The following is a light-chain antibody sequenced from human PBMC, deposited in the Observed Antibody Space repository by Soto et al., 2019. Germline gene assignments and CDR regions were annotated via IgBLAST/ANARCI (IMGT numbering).Light chain of an antibody. J-gene: IGLJ1*01. CDR3: GTWDSSLSAYV. CDR1: SSDVGAYNY. Sequence: QSVLTQPASVSGSPGQSITISCTGTSSDVGAYNYVSWYQQHPGKAPKLMIYDVSNRPSGVSDRFSASKSGNTASLTISGLQAEDESDYYCGTWDSSLSAYVFGTGTKVTVL. V-gene: IGLV2-14*01. CDR2: DVS.